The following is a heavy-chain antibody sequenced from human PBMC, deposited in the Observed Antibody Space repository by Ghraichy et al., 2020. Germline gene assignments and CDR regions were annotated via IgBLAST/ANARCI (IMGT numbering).Heavy chain of an antibody. CDR2: INHSGST. CDR3: ARESTYCSSTSCYRGGMDV. J-gene: IGHJ6*02. Sequence: SETLSLTCAVYGGSFSGYYWSWIRQPPGKGLEWIGEINHSGSTNYNPSLKSRVTISVDTSKNQFSLKLSSVTAADTAVYYCARESTYCSSTSCYRGGMDVWGQGTTVTVSS. CDR1: GGSFSGYY. D-gene: IGHD2-2*02. V-gene: IGHV4-34*01.